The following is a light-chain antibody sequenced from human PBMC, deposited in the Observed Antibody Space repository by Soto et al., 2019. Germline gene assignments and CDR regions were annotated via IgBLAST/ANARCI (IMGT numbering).Light chain of an antibody. CDR2: AAS. CDR3: QHYNSYSEA. Sequence: DIQMTQSPSTLSGSVGDRVTITCRASQTISSWLARYQQKPGKAPKLLIYAASTLQSGVPSRFSGSGSGTDFTLTISSLQPEDFATYYCQHYNSYSEAFGQGTKVDIK. CDR1: QTISSW. J-gene: IGKJ1*01. V-gene: IGKV1-5*01.